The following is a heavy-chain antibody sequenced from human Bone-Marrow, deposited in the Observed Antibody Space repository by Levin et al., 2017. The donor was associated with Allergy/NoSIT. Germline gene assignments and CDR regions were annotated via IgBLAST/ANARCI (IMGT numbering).Heavy chain of an antibody. J-gene: IGHJ4*02. D-gene: IGHD1-14*01. Sequence: GGSLRLSCVASGFTVSNNYMTWVRQAPGKGLEWVSLIYSGGTTLYADSVKGRFAISRDSSKNTMYLQMNSLRAEDTAVYYCARNPGANDRCWGQGTLVTVSS. V-gene: IGHV3-66*01. CDR1: GFTVSNNY. CDR3: ARNPGANDRC. CDR2: IYSGGTT.